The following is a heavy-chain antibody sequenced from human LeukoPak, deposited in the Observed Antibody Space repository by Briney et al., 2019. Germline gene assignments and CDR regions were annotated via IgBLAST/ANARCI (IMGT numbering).Heavy chain of an antibody. D-gene: IGHD3-9*01. V-gene: IGHV4-39*02. CDR1: GGSISSSSYY. CDR2: IYYSGST. J-gene: IGHJ3*02. Sequence: SETLSLTCTVSGGSISSSSYYWGWIRQPPGKGPEWIGSIYYSGSTYYNPSLKSRVTISVDTSKNQFSLKLSSVTAADTAVYYCARDPPHYDILTGYSTGGAFDIWGQGTMVTVSS. CDR3: ARDPPHYDILTGYSTGGAFDI.